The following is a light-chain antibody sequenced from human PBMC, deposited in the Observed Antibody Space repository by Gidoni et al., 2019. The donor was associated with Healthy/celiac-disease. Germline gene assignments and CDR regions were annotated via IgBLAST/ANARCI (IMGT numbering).Light chain of an antibody. CDR3: QQYNNWPPWT. Sequence: EIVMTQSPATLSVSPGERATLSCRASQSVSSNLAWYQQKPGQAPRLLIYGASTRFYGSGSGTEFTLTISSLQSEDFAVYYCQQYNNWPPWTFGQGTKVEIK. CDR2: GAS. CDR1: QSVSSN. J-gene: IGKJ1*01. V-gene: IGKV3-15*01.